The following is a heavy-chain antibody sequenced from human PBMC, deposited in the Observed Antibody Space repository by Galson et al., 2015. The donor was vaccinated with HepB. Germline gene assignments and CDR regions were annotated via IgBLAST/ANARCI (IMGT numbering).Heavy chain of an antibody. CDR3: TRGGRGLYCFYYYNMDV. Sequence: SMRLSGAASGFTFGSHGMHWVRQGPCKGLEWVAFISYDGNEKSYADFVKGRFTMFRDNAKNTLYLQLNSLRTEDTAVYYCTRGGRGLYCFYYYNMDVWGQGTTVTVSS. J-gene: IGHJ6*03. D-gene: IGHD1-14*01. CDR1: GFTFGSHG. V-gene: IGHV3-30*03. CDR2: ISYDGNEK.